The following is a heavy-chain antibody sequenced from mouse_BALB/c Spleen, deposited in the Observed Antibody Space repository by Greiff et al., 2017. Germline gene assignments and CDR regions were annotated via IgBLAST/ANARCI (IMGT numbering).Heavy chain of an antibody. D-gene: IGHD2-4*01. CDR1: GFSLTGYG. CDR2: IWGDGST. J-gene: IGHJ4*01. V-gene: IGHV2-6-7*01. Sequence: QVQRVESGPGLVAPSQSLSITCTVSGFSLTGYGVNWVRQPPGKGLEWLGMIWGDGSTDYNSALKSRLSISKDNSKSQVFLKMNSLQTDDTARYYCARDPIYDYERGYAMDYWGQGTSVTVSS. CDR3: ARDPIYDYERGYAMDY.